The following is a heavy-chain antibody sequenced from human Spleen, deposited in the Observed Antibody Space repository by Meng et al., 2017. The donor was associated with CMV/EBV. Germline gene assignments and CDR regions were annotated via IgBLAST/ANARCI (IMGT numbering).Heavy chain of an antibody. CDR2: MNRDSANT. CDR1: GYSFSSFD. J-gene: IGHJ6*02. Sequence: ASVKVSCKASGYSFSSFDISWVRQATGQGLEWMGWMNRDSANTAYAQKFQGRVSMTRNTSLSTAYMELNNLRSEDTAVYYCVAYSSSWWGFMDVWGQETTVTVSS. CDR3: VAYSSSWWGFMDV. D-gene: IGHD6-13*01. V-gene: IGHV1-8*01.